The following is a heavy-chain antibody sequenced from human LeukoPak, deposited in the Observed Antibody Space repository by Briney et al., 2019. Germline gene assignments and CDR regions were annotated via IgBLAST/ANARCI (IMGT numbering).Heavy chain of an antibody. V-gene: IGHV1-2*07. CDR2: INPKTGGT. CDR1: GYTFTSFY. D-gene: IGHD3-16*01. J-gene: IGHJ4*02. Sequence: GASVKVSCKASGYTFTSFYLHWVRQAPGQGLEWMGWINPKTGGTKYLHKFEGRVTMTRDTSTSTAFMELSRLTSDDTAVYYCAPSFVVGGDWGQGTLVIVSS. CDR3: APSFVVGGD.